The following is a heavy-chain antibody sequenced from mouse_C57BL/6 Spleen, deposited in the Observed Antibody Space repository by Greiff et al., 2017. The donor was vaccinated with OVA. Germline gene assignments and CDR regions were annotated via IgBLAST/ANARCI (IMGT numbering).Heavy chain of an antibody. Sequence: EVQLVESGGDLVKPGGSLKLSCAASGFTFSSYGMSWVRQTPDKRLEWVATISSGGSYTYYPDSVKGRFTISRDNAKNTLYLQMSSLKSEDTAMYYCARGDYDDFDYWGQGTTLTVSS. CDR1: GFTFSSYG. CDR3: ARGDYDDFDY. CDR2: ISSGGSYT. V-gene: IGHV5-6*01. J-gene: IGHJ2*01. D-gene: IGHD2-4*01.